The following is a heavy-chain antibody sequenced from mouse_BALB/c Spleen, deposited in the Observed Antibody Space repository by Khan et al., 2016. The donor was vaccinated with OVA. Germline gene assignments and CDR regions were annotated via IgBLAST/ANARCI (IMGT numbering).Heavy chain of an antibody. J-gene: IGHJ2*01. CDR2: INPSTGYT. V-gene: IGHV1-7*01. Sequence: QVQLQESGAELAKPGASVKMSCKASGYTFINYWILWIKQRPEQGLEWIGYINPSTGYTEYNQNFKDKATLTADKSSSTAYMQLSSLTSEDSTVYYCAGSGLRWDFDYWGQGTTLTVSS. CDR3: AGSGLRWDFDY. D-gene: IGHD1-1*01. CDR1: GYTFINYW.